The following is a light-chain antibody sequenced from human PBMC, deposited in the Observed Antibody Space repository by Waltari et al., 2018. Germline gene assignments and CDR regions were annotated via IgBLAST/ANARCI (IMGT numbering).Light chain of an antibody. V-gene: IGKV3-20*01. Sequence: EIVLTQSPGTLSLSPGERATLPCRARQSVSSSYLAWYQQKPGQAPRLLIYGASSRATGIPDRFSGSGSGTDFTLTISRLEPEDFAVYYCQQYGSSPAYTFGQGTKLEIK. CDR3: QQYGSSPAYT. J-gene: IGKJ2*01. CDR2: GAS. CDR1: QSVSSSY.